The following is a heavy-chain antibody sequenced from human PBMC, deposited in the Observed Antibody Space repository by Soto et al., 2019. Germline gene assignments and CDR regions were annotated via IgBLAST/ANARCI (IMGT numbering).Heavy chain of an antibody. CDR3: AKVDSSGYYYVVGYYYGMDV. D-gene: IGHD3-22*01. V-gene: IGHV3-23*01. CDR2: ISGSGGST. Sequence: GGSLRLSCAASGFTFSSYAMSWVRQAPGKGLEWVSAISGSGGSTYYADSVKGRFTISRDNSKNTLYLQMNSLRAEDTAVYYCAKVDSSGYYYVVGYYYGMDVWGQGTTVTVS. J-gene: IGHJ6*02. CDR1: GFTFSSYA.